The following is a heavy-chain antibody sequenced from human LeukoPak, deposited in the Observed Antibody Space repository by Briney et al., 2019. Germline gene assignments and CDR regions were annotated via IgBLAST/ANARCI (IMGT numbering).Heavy chain of an antibody. J-gene: IGHJ3*02. CDR1: GFTFSSYA. D-gene: IGHD3-22*01. V-gene: IGHV3-9*01. CDR3: ARASNREYYYDSSGYYLSDAFDI. CDR2: ISWNSAII. Sequence: GGSLRLSCAASGFTFSSYAMSWVRQPPGKGLEWVSRISWNSAIIGYADSVKGRFTISRDNAKNSLYLQMNSLRAEDTAVYYCARASNREYYYDSSGYYLSDAFDIWGQGTMVTVSS.